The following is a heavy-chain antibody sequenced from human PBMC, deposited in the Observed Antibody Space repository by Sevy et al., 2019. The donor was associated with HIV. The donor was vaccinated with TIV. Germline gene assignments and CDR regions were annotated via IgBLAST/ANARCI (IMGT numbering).Heavy chain of an antibody. CDR1: GFTFSDYR. V-gene: IGHV3-30*04. D-gene: IGHD2-15*01. Sequence: GGSLRLSCVASGFTFSDYRMHWVRQAPGKGLEWVAVISYDGRNNKYNADSVKGRFTISRDNSKNSVYLQLNSLRAEDTAIYYCARVRGEILSSAFDYWGQGTLVTVSS. CDR3: ARVRGEILSSAFDY. J-gene: IGHJ4*02. CDR2: ISYDGRNNK.